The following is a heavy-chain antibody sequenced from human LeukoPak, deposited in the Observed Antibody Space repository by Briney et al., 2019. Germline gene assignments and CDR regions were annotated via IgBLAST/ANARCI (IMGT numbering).Heavy chain of an antibody. D-gene: IGHD3-10*01. V-gene: IGHV3-7*01. CDR2: IKNDGSEE. CDR1: GFTFSRYW. Sequence: PGGSLILSCAASGFTFSRYWMRWVRQAPGKGLEGVANIKNDGSEEYYVDSVKGRFTISRDNARNSLFLQMNSLTVEDTAVYYCARAIRGSAVDTGDRWGQGTLVTVSS. J-gene: IGHJ4*02. CDR3: ARAIRGSAVDTGDR.